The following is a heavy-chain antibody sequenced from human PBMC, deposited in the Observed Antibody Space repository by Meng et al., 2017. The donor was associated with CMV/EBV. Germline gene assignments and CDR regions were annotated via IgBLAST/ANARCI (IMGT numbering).Heavy chain of an antibody. CDR3: ARRGDDYRNYYYGMDV. Sequence: ASVKVSCKASGYTFTSYYMHWVRQAPGQGLEWMGIINPSGGSTSYAQKFQGRVTMTRDTSTSTVYMELSSLRSEDTAVYYCARRGDDYRNYYYGMDVWGQGTTVTVSS. CDR2: INPSGGST. J-gene: IGHJ6*02. D-gene: IGHD4-11*01. CDR1: GYTFTSYY. V-gene: IGHV1-46*01.